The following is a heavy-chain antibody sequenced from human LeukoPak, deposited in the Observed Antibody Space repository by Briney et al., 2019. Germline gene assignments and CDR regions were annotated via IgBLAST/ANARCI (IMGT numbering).Heavy chain of an antibody. Sequence: GASVKVSCKASGYTFTSYGISWVRQAPGQGLEWMGWISGYNGNTNYAQNLQGRVTMTTDTSTSTVYMELRSLRSDDTAVYYCARVGYCYGGSCYAGVSDYWGQGTLVTVSS. J-gene: IGHJ4*02. V-gene: IGHV1-18*04. CDR2: ISGYNGNT. CDR3: ARVGYCYGGSCYAGVSDY. D-gene: IGHD2-15*01. CDR1: GYTFTSYG.